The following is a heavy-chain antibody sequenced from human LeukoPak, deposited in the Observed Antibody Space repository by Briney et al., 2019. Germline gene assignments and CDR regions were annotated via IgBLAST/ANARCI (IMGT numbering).Heavy chain of an antibody. V-gene: IGHV4-59*08. J-gene: IGHJ6*02. Sequence: SESLSLTCTVSGGSISSYYWSWIRQPPGKGLEWSGCIYYSVSTNYNPSRKSRVTISVDTSKNQFSLKLSSVTAADTAVYYCARLGNSSSSATRPYYYGMDVWGQGTTVTVSS. CDR1: GGSISSYY. CDR2: IYYSVST. CDR3: ARLGNSSSSATRPYYYGMDV. D-gene: IGHD6-6*01.